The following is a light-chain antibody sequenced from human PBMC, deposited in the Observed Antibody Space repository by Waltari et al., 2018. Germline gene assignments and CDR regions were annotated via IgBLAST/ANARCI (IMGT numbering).Light chain of an antibody. Sequence: IQLTQSPSSLSASVGDRVTITCRTSQGISSYLAWYQQNPGKDPKLLIYARSTLLNGGPSRFSGSGFGTDFTLTISSLQPEDFATYYCQQVNSYPCTFGPGTTVDIK. CDR1: QGISSY. V-gene: IGKV1-9*01. J-gene: IGKJ3*01. CDR2: ARS. CDR3: QQVNSYPCT.